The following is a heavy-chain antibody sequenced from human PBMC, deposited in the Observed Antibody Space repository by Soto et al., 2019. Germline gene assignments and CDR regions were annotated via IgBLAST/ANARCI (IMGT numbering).Heavy chain of an antibody. D-gene: IGHD3-16*01. CDR2: IYHSGST. V-gene: IGHV4-4*02. J-gene: IGHJ4*02. CDR3: ASSGGGEDY. CDR1: GGSISSSHW. Sequence: QVQLQESGPGLVKPSGTLSLSCAVSGGSISSSHWWTWVRQPPGKGLEWIGEIYHSGSTNYNPSLKSRATISVDTSRNQFSLTLSSVTAADTAVYYCASSGGGEDYWGQGILVTVSS.